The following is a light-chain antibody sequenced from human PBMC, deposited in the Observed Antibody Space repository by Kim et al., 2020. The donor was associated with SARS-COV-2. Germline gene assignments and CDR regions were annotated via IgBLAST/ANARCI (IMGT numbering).Light chain of an antibody. CDR2: AAS. V-gene: IGKV1-39*01. CDR1: QSISSH. J-gene: IGKJ3*01. Sequence: DIQMTQSPSSLSASVGDRVTITCRTTQSISSHLNWYQQKPARAPKLLISAASTLQGGVPSRFSGSGSETAFTLTISSLQPDDFATYFCQQSYITPFTFGPGTKVDIK. CDR3: QQSYITPFT.